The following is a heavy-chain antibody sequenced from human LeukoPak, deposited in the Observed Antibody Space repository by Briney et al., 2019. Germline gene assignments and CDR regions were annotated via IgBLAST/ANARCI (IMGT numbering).Heavy chain of an antibody. J-gene: IGHJ4*02. Sequence: GGSLRLSCAASGFTFSGHWMSWVRQAPGKGLEWVANIHQDGSDKYYVDSVKGRFTISRDNANNLLYLQMNSLSGDDTAVYYCTRDRSRAEDDWGQGTLVTVSS. CDR1: GFTFSGHW. CDR2: IHQDGSDK. CDR3: TRDRSRAEDD. D-gene: IGHD1-14*01. V-gene: IGHV3-7*01.